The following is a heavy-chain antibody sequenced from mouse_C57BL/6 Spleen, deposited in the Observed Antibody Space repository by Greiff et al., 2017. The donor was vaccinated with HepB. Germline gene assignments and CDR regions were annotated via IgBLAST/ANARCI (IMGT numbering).Heavy chain of an antibody. CDR2: IDPSDSYT. D-gene: IGHD2-1*01. Sequence: QVQLKESGAELVKPGASVKLSCKASGYTFTSYWMQWVKQRPGQGLEWIGEIDPSDSYTNYNQKFKGKATLTVDTSSSTAYMQLSSLTSEDAAVYDCARGGNSRGFAYWGQGTLVTVSA. CDR3: ARGGNSRGFAY. J-gene: IGHJ3*01. CDR1: GYTFTSYW. V-gene: IGHV1-50*01.